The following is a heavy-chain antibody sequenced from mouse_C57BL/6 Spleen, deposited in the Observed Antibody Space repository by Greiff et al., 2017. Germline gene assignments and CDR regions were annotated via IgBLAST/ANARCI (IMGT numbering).Heavy chain of an antibody. D-gene: IGHD2-2*01. Sequence: QVQLKQPGAELVMPGASVKLSCKASGYTFTSYWMHWVKQRPGQGLEWIGEIDPSDSYTNYNQKFKGKSTLTVDKSSSTAYMQLSSLASEDSAVYYCASGGYDGLPFDDRGPGTTLSVSS. V-gene: IGHV1-69*01. J-gene: IGHJ2*01. CDR3: ASGGYDGLPFDD. CDR1: GYTFTSYW. CDR2: IDPSDSYT.